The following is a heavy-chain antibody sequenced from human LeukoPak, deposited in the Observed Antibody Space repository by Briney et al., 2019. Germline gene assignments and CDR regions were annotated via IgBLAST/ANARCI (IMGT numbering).Heavy chain of an antibody. CDR1: GYTFTSYG. CDR3: AKVTVATILNYYDSSGAFDY. CDR2: INPNSGGT. Sequence: ASVKVSCKASGYTFTSYGISWVRQAPGQGLEWMGWINPNSGGTNYAQKFQGRVTMTRDTSISTAYMELSRLRSDDTAVYYCAKVTVATILNYYDSSGAFDYWGQGTLVTVSS. V-gene: IGHV1-2*02. D-gene: IGHD3-22*01. J-gene: IGHJ4*02.